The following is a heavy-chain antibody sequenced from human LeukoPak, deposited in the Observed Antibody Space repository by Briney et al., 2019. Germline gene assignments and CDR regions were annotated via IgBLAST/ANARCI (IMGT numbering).Heavy chain of an antibody. V-gene: IGHV3-15*01. Sequence: GGSLRLSCAASGFTFSNAWMSWVRQAPGKGLEWVGRIKSKTDGWTTDYAAPVKGRFTISRDDSKNTLYLQMNSLKTEDTAVYYCTRTWDDAFDIWGQGTMVTVSS. CDR2: IKSKTDGWTT. J-gene: IGHJ3*02. D-gene: IGHD1-26*01. CDR3: TRTWDDAFDI. CDR1: GFTFSNAW.